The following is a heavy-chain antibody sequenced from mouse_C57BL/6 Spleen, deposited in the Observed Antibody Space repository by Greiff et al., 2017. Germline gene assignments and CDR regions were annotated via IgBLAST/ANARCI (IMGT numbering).Heavy chain of an antibody. Sequence: QVQLQQSGAELVRPGASVTLSCKASGYTFTDYEMHWVKQTPVHGLEWIGAIDPETGGTAYNQKFKGKAILTADNSSSTAYMELRSLTSEDSAVYYCTRVYDGYFYFDYWGQGTTLTVSS. D-gene: IGHD2-3*01. V-gene: IGHV1-15*01. CDR3: TRVYDGYFYFDY. CDR1: GYTFTDYE. J-gene: IGHJ2*01. CDR2: IDPETGGT.